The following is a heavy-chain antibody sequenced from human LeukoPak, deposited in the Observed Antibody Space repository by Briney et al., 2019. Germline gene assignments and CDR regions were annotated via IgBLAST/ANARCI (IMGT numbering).Heavy chain of an antibody. J-gene: IGHJ3*02. D-gene: IGHD6-19*01. CDR2: IYYNGNT. CDR3: AKGGWSLDI. CDR1: GVSISGSY. Sequence: SETLSLTCTVSGVSISGSYWSWIRQSPGKGLEWSGYIYYNGNTDYNPSLRSRLTMSVDTSKNKFSLKLTSVTAADTALYYCAKGGWSLDIWGQGTMVTVSS. V-gene: IGHV4-59*03.